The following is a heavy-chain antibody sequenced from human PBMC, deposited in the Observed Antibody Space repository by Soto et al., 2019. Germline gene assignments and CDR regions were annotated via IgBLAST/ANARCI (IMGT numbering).Heavy chain of an antibody. CDR2: TYYRSKWYN. CDR3: ARGITGTNLYYYYGMDV. D-gene: IGHD1-7*01. V-gene: IGHV6-1*01. CDR1: GDSVSSNSAA. J-gene: IGHJ6*02. Sequence: SQTLSLTCVISGDSVSSNSAAWNWIRQSPSRGLEWLGRTYYRSKWYNDYAVSVKSRITINPDTSKNQFSLQLNSVTPEDTAVYYCARGITGTNLYYYYGMDVWGQGTTVTVSS.